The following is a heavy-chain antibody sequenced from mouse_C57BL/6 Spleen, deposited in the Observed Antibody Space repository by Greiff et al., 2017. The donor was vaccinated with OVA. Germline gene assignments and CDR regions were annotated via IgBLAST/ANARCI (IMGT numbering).Heavy chain of an antibody. V-gene: IGHV3-1*01. CDR1: GYSITSGYD. J-gene: IGHJ3*01. CDR3: AREENSSGYFAY. CDR2: ISYSGST. D-gene: IGHD3-2*02. Sequence: VQLKESGPGMVKPSQSLSLTCTVTGYSITSGYDWHWIRHFPGNKLEWMGYISYSGSTNYNPSLKSRISITHDTSKNHFFLKLNSVTTEDTATYYCAREENSSGYFAYWGQGTLVTVSA.